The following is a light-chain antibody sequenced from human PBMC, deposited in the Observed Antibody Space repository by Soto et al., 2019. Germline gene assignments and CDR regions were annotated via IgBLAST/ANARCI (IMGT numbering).Light chain of an antibody. J-gene: IGLJ3*02. V-gene: IGLV2-23*02. CDR3: SSYAGSRRV. Sequence: QSALTQPASVSGSPGQSITISCSGTTSDVGIYNVVSWYQQHPGKAPKLVIYEVDKRPSGVSNRFSGSRSGNTASLTISGLQSEDEADYYCSSYAGSRRVFGGGTKLTVL. CDR1: TSDVGIYNV. CDR2: EVD.